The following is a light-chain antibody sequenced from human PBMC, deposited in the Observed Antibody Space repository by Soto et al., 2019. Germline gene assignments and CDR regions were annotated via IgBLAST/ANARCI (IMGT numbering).Light chain of an antibody. V-gene: IGKV2-30*01. CDR1: RSLVYSDGNAY. Sequence: DVVMTQSPLSLPVTLGQPASISCRSSRSLVYSDGNAYLNWFQQMPGQSPRRLIYKASNRDSGVQDRFSGSGSGTDFTLQINRVEAEDVGVYYCMQATPWPPTFGRGTRVEI. J-gene: IGKJ1*01. CDR3: MQATPWPPT. CDR2: KAS.